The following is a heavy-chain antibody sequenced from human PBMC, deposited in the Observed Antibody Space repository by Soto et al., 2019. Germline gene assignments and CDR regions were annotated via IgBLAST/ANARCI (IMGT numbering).Heavy chain of an antibody. D-gene: IGHD2-15*01. CDR3: ARADIEVIPAATPDY. CDR1: GYTFTNYG. J-gene: IGHJ4*02. CDR2: ISAYNGNT. V-gene: IGHV1-18*01. Sequence: QVQLVQSGAEVKKPGASVKVSCRASGYTFTNYGINWVRQAPGQGLEWLGWISAYNGNTNYAHKLQGRGTMTTDTSTSTAYMEVRSLRSDDTAVYYCARADIEVIPAATPDYWGQGTLVTVSS.